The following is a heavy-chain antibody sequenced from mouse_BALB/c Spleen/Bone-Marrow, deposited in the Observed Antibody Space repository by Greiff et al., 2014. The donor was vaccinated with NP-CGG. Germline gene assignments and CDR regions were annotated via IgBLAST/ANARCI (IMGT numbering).Heavy chain of an antibody. CDR2: INPYNGDT. CDR3: IRVTTDWYFDV. CDR1: GYSFTGYF. V-gene: IGHV1-20*02. J-gene: IGHJ1*01. D-gene: IGHD1-1*01. Sequence: VQLQQSGPELVKPGASVKISCKASGYSFTGYFMNWVMQSHGKSLEWIGRINPYNGDTFYNQKFKGKATLTVDKSSSTAHMELRSLASEDSAVYYCIRVTTDWYFDVWGAGTTVTVPS.